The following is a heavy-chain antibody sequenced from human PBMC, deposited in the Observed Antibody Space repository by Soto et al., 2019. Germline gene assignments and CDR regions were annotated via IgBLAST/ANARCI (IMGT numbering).Heavy chain of an antibody. CDR3: ARGRDIDYDGMDV. V-gene: IGHV4-30-2*01. D-gene: IGHD2-15*01. CDR2: IYHSGST. Sequence: QLQLQESGSGLVKPSQTLSLTCAVSGGSISSGGYSWSWIRQPPGKALEWIGYIYHSGSTYYNPSLKSRVTISVDTSKNQFSLKLSSVTAADTAVYYCARGRDIDYDGMDVWGQGTTVTVSS. J-gene: IGHJ6*02. CDR1: GGSISSGGYS.